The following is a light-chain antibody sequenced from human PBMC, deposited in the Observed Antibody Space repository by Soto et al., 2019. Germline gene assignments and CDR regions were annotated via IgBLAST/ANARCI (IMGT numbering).Light chain of an antibody. J-gene: IGKJ4*01. CDR3: QHYDIWPLT. Sequence: EIELTQSPGTLSLSPGERATLSCRASQSVSSSYLAWYQQKPGQAPRLLIYAASTRATGVPARFSGSGSGTEFTLTISDLQSEDFAVYFCQHYDIWPLTFGGGTKVEIK. CDR1: QSVSSSY. CDR2: AAS. V-gene: IGKV3-15*01.